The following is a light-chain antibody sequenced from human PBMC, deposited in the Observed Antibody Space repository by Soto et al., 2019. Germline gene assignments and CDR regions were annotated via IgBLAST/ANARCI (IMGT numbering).Light chain of an antibody. J-gene: IGKJ4*01. CDR3: QQCATWPLT. CDR2: DTS. Sequence: EIVLTQSPATPSLSPGESAPRSCRASQNVINYLAWYQQKPGQAPRLLIYDTSNRATGIPARFSGSGSGTDFTLIISSLEPEDFAVYYCQQCATWPLTFGGGTKVDI. CDR1: QNVINY. V-gene: IGKV3-11*01.